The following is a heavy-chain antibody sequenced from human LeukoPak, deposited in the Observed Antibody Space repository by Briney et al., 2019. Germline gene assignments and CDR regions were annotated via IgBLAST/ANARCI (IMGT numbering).Heavy chain of an antibody. CDR1: GYTFTSYG. CDR3: ATHNRLGPGAGSDY. J-gene: IGHJ4*02. V-gene: IGHV1-8*03. Sequence: ASVKVSCKATGYTFTSYGISWVRQAPGQGLEWMGWMNPNSGNTGYAQKFQGRVTITRNTSISTAYMELSSLRSEDTAVYYCATHNRLGPGAGSDYWGQGTLVTVSS. CDR2: MNPNSGNT. D-gene: IGHD6-19*01.